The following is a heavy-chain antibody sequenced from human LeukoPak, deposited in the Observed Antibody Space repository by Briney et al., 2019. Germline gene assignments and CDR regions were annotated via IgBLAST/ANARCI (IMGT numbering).Heavy chain of an antibody. CDR1: GFTFSSYW. Sequence: GGSLRLSCTASGFTFSSYWMNWVRQAPGKGLEWVANRKQDGSEKYYVDSVKGRFTISRDNAKKSLYLQMNSLRAEDTAVYYCARETEMANLDYWGQGTLVTVSS. V-gene: IGHV3-7*04. J-gene: IGHJ4*02. CDR2: RKQDGSEK. CDR3: ARETEMANLDY. D-gene: IGHD5-24*01.